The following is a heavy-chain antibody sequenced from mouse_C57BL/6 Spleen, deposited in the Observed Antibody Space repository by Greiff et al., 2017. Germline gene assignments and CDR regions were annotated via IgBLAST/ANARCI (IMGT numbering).Heavy chain of an antibody. CDR3: ARRADGSSYGYFDV. CDR1: GYTFTSYW. CDR2: IYPGSGST. D-gene: IGHD1-1*01. Sequence: VQLQQPGAELVKPGASVKMSCKASGYTFTSYWITWVKQRPGQGLEWIGDIYPGSGSTNYNEKFKSKATLTVDTSSSTAYMQLSSLTSEDSAVYYCARRADGSSYGYFDVWGTGTTVTVSS. V-gene: IGHV1-55*01. J-gene: IGHJ1*03.